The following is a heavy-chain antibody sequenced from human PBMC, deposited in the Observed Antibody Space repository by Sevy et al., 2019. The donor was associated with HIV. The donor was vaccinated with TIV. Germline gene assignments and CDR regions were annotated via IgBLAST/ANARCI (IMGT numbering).Heavy chain of an antibody. D-gene: IGHD2-21*02. CDR3: ARGRGDPRADCFDY. CDR1: GFTFNIYS. Sequence: GGSLRLSCAASGFTFNIYSMNWVRQAPGKGLEWVSSISGSSSYIFYADSVKGRFTISRDNAKNSLYLQMNSLRAEDTAVYYCARGRGDPRADCFDYWGQATLVSVSS. J-gene: IGHJ4*02. V-gene: IGHV3-21*01. CDR2: ISGSSSYI.